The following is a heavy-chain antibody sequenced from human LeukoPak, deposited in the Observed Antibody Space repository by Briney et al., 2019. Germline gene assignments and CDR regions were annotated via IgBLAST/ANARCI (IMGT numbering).Heavy chain of an antibody. J-gene: IGHJ4*02. D-gene: IGHD6-13*01. CDR1: GFTFSSYG. CDR2: ISYDGSNK. CDR3: AKWAAAAGKNYFDY. V-gene: IGHV3-30*18. Sequence: GRSLRLPCAASGFTFSSYGMHWVRQAPGKGLEWVAVISYDGSNKYYADSVKGRLTISRDNSKNTLYLQMNSLRAEDTAVYYCAKWAAAAGKNYFDYWGQGTLVTVSS.